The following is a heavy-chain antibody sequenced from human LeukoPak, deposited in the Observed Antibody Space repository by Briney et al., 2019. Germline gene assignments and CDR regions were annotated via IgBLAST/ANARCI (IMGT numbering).Heavy chain of an antibody. CDR2: VYPGDSDT. D-gene: IGHD7-27*01. Sequence: GESLKISCKGSGYSFVSYWIGWVRQMPGKGLEWMGFVYPGDSDTRYSPSFQGQVTISADKSISTAYLQWSSLKASDTATYYCTRHAGDLATIKIDFWGQGILVTVSS. V-gene: IGHV5-51*01. CDR3: TRHAGDLATIKIDF. J-gene: IGHJ4*02. CDR1: GYSFVSYW.